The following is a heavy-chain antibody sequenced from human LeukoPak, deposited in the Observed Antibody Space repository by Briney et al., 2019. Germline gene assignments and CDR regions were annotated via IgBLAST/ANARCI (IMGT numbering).Heavy chain of an antibody. CDR1: GFIFRTYW. Sequence: GGSLRLSCAASGFIFRTYWMSWVRQAPGQGLEWVANIKQDGSEKYYVDSVKGRFTISRDNAKNSLYLQMNSLRDEDTAAYYCASDSPGYSSGSYFTYWGQGTLVTVSS. CDR3: ASDSPGYSSGSYFTY. V-gene: IGHV3-7*03. D-gene: IGHD2-15*01. CDR2: IKQDGSEK. J-gene: IGHJ4*02.